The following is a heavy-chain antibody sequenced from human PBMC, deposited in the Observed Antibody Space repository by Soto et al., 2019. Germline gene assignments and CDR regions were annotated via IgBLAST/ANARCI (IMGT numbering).Heavy chain of an antibody. D-gene: IGHD2-21*02. CDR2: ITPIFGTA. CDR3: ARVNCGGDCPHYYDYYGSDV. V-gene: IGHV1-69*01. CDR1: GGTFSSYA. Sequence: QVQLVQSGAEVKKPGSSVKVSCKASGGTFSSYAISWVRQAPGQGLEWMGGITPIFGTANYAQKFQGRVPITADESTSTASMERSSLRSEDTAVYSCARVNCGGDCPHYYDYYGSDVWGQGTTVTFS. J-gene: IGHJ6*02.